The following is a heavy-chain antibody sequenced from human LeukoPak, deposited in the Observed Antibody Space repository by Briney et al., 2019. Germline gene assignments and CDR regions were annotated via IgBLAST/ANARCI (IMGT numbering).Heavy chain of an antibody. CDR1: GYTFTGYY. Sequence: GASVKVSCKASGYTFTGYYMHWVRQATGQGLEWMGWMNPNSGNTGYAQKFQGRVTMTRNTSISTAYMELSSLRSEDTAVYYCARGDDRADDAFDIWGQGTMVTVSS. CDR2: MNPNSGNT. J-gene: IGHJ3*02. CDR3: ARGDDRADDAFDI. V-gene: IGHV1-8*02. D-gene: IGHD3-22*01.